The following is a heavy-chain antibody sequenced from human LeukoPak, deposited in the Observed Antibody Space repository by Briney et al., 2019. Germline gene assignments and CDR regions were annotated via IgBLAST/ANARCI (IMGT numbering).Heavy chain of an antibody. V-gene: IGHV3-23*01. CDR2: ISGSGGST. J-gene: IGHJ4*02. CDR1: GFTFSSYA. Sequence: PGGSLRLSCAASGFTFSSYAMSWVRQAPGKGLEWVSAISGSGGSTYYADSVKGRFTISRDNSKNTLYLQMNSLRAEDTAVYYCAKCTGNYYGSGSPNDLDYWGQGTLVTVSS. D-gene: IGHD3-10*01. CDR3: AKCTGNYYGSGSPNDLDY.